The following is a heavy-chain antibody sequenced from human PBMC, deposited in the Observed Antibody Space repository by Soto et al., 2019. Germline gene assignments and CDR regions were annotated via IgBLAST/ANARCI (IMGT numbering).Heavy chain of an antibody. D-gene: IGHD3-16*02. V-gene: IGHV4-30-4*01. CDR3: ASRYLY. CDR2: IDSSGST. J-gene: IGHJ4*02. CDR1: GDSISNGDYY. Sequence: TSETLSLTCTVSGDSISNGDYYWSWIRQPPGRGLGWIGYIDSSGSTYYNPSLKSRLTMSVDMSKNQFSLRLTSVTAADTAVYYCASRYLYWGQGLLVTVSS.